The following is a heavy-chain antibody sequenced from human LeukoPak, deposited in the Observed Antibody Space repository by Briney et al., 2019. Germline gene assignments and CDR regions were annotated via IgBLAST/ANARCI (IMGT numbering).Heavy chain of an antibody. Sequence: PGGSLRLSCAASGFTFDDYAMHWVRQAPGKGLEWVSLISWDGGSTYYADSVKGRFTISRDNSKNSLYLQMNSLRAEDTALYYCAKGRRSSSRLGEGGYYYYMDVWGKGTTVTVSS. V-gene: IGHV3-43D*03. D-gene: IGHD6-6*01. CDR3: AKGRRSSSRLGEGGYYYYMDV. CDR2: ISWDGGST. CDR1: GFTFDDYA. J-gene: IGHJ6*03.